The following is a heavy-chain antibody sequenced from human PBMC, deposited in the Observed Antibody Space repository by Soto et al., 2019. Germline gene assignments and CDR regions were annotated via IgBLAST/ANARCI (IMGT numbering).Heavy chain of an antibody. J-gene: IGHJ4*02. D-gene: IGHD5-18*01. CDR2: ISYDGSNK. Sequence: QVQLVESGGGVVQPGRSLRLSCAASGFTFSSYGMHWVRQAPGKGLEWVAVISYDGSNKYYADSVKGRFTISRDNSKNTLYLQMNSLRAEDTAVYYCAKVLIRYSYALGPNDYWGQGTLVTVSS. V-gene: IGHV3-30*18. CDR3: AKVLIRYSYALGPNDY. CDR1: GFTFSSYG.